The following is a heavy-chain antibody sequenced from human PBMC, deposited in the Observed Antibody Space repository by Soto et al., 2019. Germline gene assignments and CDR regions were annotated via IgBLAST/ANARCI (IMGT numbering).Heavy chain of an antibody. D-gene: IGHD6-6*01. J-gene: IGHJ3*02. CDR2: ISGSGGST. CDR3: AKAIAAPTTIAPAFDI. V-gene: IGHV3-23*01. CDR1: GFTFSSYA. Sequence: EVQLLESGGGLVQPGGSLRLSCAASGFTFSSYAMSWVRQAPGKGLEWVSAISGSGGSTYYADSVKGRFTISRDNSKNTLYLQMNSLRAEDTAVYYCAKAIAAPTTIAPAFDIWGQGTMVTVSS.